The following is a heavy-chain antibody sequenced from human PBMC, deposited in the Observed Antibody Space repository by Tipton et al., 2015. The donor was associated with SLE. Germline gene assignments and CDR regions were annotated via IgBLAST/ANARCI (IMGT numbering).Heavy chain of an antibody. Sequence: GSLRLSCAASGFTFSSYAMSWVRQAPGKGLEWVSAISGSGDSTYYADSVKGRFTISRDNSKNTLYLQMNSLRAEDTAVYYCAKKSVGATELDYWGQGTLVTVSS. V-gene: IGHV3-23*01. J-gene: IGHJ4*02. D-gene: IGHD1-26*01. CDR1: GFTFSSYA. CDR2: ISGSGDST. CDR3: AKKSVGATELDY.